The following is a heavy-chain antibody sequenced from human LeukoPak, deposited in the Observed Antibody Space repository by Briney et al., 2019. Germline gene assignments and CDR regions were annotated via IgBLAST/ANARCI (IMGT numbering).Heavy chain of an antibody. CDR1: GFTFTRFA. V-gene: IGHV3-23*01. CDR3: AKLLQPAVHYHSSDQ. J-gene: IGHJ4*02. CDR2: ISATGGST. D-gene: IGHD3-22*01. Sequence: GGSLRLSCAASGFTFTRFAMNGVRQAPGKGLEWVSTISATGGSTYYADSLKGRFTISRDNSNNTLYRNRNSLSADDTALYYCAKLLQPAVHYHSSDQGGQGALVTVS.